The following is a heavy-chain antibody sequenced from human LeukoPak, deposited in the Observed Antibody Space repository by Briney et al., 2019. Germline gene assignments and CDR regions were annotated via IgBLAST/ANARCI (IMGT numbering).Heavy chain of an antibody. Sequence: SETLSLTCSVSGGSIHTYYWTWIRQPPGKGLEWIGHVYYSGTTYYNPSLKSRLTISVNSSKNQFSLKLISVTAANTAVYVWSKDCGGDSYLGALDILGQGTVVTVSS. J-gene: IGHJ3*02. D-gene: IGHD2-21*02. CDR1: GGSIHTYY. V-gene: IGHV4-59*12. CDR2: VYYSGTT. CDR3: SKDCGGDSYLGALDI.